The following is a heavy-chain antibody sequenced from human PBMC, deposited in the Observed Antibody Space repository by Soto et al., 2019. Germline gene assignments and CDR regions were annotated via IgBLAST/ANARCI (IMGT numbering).Heavy chain of an antibody. Sequence: QVQLVQSGAEVKKPGSSVKVSCKASGGTFSSYTISWVRQAPGQGLEWMGRIIPILGIANYAQKFQGRVKITADKSTSTAYMELSSLISEDTAVYYCATPFRDYYYYGMDVWGQGTTVTVSS. CDR3: ATPFRDYYYYGMDV. D-gene: IGHD3-16*01. V-gene: IGHV1-69*02. CDR1: GGTFSSYT. J-gene: IGHJ6*02. CDR2: IIPILGIA.